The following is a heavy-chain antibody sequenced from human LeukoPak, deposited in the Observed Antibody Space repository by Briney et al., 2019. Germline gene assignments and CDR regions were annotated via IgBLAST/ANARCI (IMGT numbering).Heavy chain of an antibody. D-gene: IGHD6-6*01. CDR1: GFIFSDFW. Sequence: GGSLRLSCAVSGFIFSDFWMQWVRHVPGKGLVWVSRINGDGSSTDYADSVRGRFTISRDNAKNTLYLQMNSLRAEDTAVYYCARDGLPAARDIWGQGTMVTVSS. V-gene: IGHV3-74*01. CDR3: ARDGLPAARDI. J-gene: IGHJ3*02. CDR2: INGDGSST.